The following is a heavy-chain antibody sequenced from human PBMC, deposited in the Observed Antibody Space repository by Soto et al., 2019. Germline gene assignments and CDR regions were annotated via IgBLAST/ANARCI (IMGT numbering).Heavy chain of an antibody. J-gene: IGHJ6*03. Sequence: SETLSLTCTVSGGSISSGDYYWSWIRQPPGKGLEWIGSIYYSGSTYYNPSLKSRVTISVDTSKNQFSLKLSSVTAADTAVYYCATQATYGDYGYYYMDVWGKGTTVTVSS. V-gene: IGHV4-39*01. CDR2: IYYSGST. D-gene: IGHD4-17*01. CDR1: GGSISSGDYY. CDR3: ATQATYGDYGYYYMDV.